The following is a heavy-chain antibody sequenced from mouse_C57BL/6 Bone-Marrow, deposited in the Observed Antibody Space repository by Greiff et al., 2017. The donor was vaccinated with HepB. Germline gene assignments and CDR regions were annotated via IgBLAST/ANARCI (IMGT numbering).Heavy chain of an antibody. J-gene: IGHJ2*01. CDR1: GYTFTSYW. V-gene: IGHV1-59*01. D-gene: IGHD2-3*01. CDR2: IDPSDSYT. CDR3: ARRRWLLLDY. Sequence: QVQLQQPGAELVRPGTSVKLSCKASGYTFTSYWMHWVKQRPGQGLEWIGVIDPSDSYTNYNQKFKGKATLTVDTSSSTAYMQLSSLTSEDSAVYYCARRRWLLLDYWGQGTTLTVSS.